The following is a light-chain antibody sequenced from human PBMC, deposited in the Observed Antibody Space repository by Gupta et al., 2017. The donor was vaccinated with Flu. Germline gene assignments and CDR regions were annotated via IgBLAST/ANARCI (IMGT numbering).Light chain of an antibody. J-gene: IGKJ1*01. Sequence: DIQMTQSPSSLSASVGDRVTITCRASQSISSYLNWYQQKPGKAPKLLIYAASRVQSGVPSRFSGSGSGTDFTLTISRLQPEDFATYYCQQCDSTPWTFGQGTKVEIK. CDR1: QSISSY. V-gene: IGKV1-39*01. CDR3: QQCDSTPWT. CDR2: AAS.